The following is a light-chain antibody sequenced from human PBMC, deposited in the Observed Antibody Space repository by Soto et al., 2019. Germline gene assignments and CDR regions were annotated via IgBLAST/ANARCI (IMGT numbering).Light chain of an antibody. Sequence: DMVMTQSPAPLSVSPGERVTLSCRASQSVSSSLAWYQQRPGQAPRLLIYGASTRATGIPARFSGSGSGTECTLTISSLQSEDVAVYYCQQYNKWPRTLGQGTKVDIK. V-gene: IGKV3-15*01. CDR3: QQYNKWPRT. CDR1: QSVSSS. J-gene: IGKJ1*01. CDR2: GAS.